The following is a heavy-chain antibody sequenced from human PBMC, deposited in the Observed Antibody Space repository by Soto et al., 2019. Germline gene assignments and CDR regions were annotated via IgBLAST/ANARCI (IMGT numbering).Heavy chain of an antibody. D-gene: IGHD3-16*01. CDR2: VSSSGSTI. CDR1: GFTFSDYY. Sequence: QVQLVESGGGLVKPGGSLRLSCAASGFTFSDYYMSWIRQAPGKGLEWVSYVSSSGSTIYYADSVKGRFTISRDNAKKSPYLQMNSLRAEETAVYYWARDLSMVVGGGDFDIWVQGTMVTVSS. J-gene: IGHJ3*02. V-gene: IGHV3-11*01. CDR3: ARDLSMVVGGGDFDI.